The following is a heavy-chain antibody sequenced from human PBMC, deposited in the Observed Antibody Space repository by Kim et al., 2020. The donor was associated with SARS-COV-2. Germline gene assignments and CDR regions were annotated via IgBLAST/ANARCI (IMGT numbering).Heavy chain of an antibody. D-gene: IGHD3-3*01. J-gene: IGHJ4*02. Sequence: SDGSSTSYADSVKGRFTISRDNAKNTLYLQMNSLRAEDTAVYYCARGRDFWGQGTLVTVSS. CDR2: SDGSST. V-gene: IGHV3-74*01. CDR3: ARGRDF.